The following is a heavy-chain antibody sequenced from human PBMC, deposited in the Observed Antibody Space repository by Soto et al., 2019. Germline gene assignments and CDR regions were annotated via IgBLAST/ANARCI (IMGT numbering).Heavy chain of an antibody. CDR3: AKGLTYYYDSSGQKGAFDI. CDR1: GLTFSSYA. CDR2: ISDSGGST. D-gene: IGHD3-22*01. V-gene: IGHV3-23*01. Sequence: EVQVLESGGGLVQPGGSLRLSCAASGLTFSSYAMRLVRQAPGKGLEWVSGISDSGGSTYYADSVKGRFTISRDNSKNTLYLQMNSLRAEDTAVYYCAKGLTYYYDSSGQKGAFDIWGQGTMVTVSS. J-gene: IGHJ3*02.